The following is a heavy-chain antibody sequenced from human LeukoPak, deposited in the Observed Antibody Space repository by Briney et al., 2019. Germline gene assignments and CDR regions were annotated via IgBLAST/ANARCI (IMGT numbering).Heavy chain of an antibody. D-gene: IGHD3-10*01. V-gene: IGHV3-30*02. CDR3: AKGGPQGTNYFDY. J-gene: IGHJ4*02. Sequence: GGSLRLSCAASGITFSDYAVPWVRQAPGKRLEWLAYIRYDGINKYYAESVKGRFAISRDNSKNTLSLQMNSLTDEDPAVYYCAKGGPQGTNYFDYCGQGTLVTVSS. CDR2: IRYDGINK. CDR1: GITFSDYA.